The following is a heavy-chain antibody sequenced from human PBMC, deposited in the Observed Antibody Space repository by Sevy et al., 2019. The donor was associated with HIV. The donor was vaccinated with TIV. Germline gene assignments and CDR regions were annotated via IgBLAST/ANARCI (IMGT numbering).Heavy chain of an antibody. CDR2: ISSSGSTI. CDR3: ARARSGFRAGGTYYYYGMDV. D-gene: IGHD1-26*01. Sequence: GGSLRLSCAASGFTFSDYYMSWIRQAPGKGLEWVSYISSSGSTIYYADSVKGRFTISRDNAKNSLYLQMNSLRAEDTAVYYCARARSGFRAGGTYYYYGMDVWGQGTTVTVSS. J-gene: IGHJ6*02. V-gene: IGHV3-11*01. CDR1: GFTFSDYY.